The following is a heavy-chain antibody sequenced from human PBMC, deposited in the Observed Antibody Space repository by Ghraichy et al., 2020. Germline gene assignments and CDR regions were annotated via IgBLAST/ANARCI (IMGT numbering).Heavy chain of an antibody. Sequence: QTLSLTCTVSGGSISSGGYYWSWIRQHPGKGLEWIGYIYYSGSTYYNPSLKSRVTISVDTSKNQFSLKLSSVTAADTAVYYCARVTIAVPAAKIYGDPYYFDYWGQGTLVTVSS. CDR3: ARVTIAVPAAKIYGDPYYFDY. V-gene: IGHV4-31*03. CDR2: IYYSGST. CDR1: GGSISSGGYY. J-gene: IGHJ4*02. D-gene: IGHD2-2*01.